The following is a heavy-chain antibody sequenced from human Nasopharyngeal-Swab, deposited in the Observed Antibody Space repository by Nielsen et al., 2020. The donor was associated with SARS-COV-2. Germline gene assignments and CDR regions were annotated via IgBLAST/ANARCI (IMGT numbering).Heavy chain of an antibody. J-gene: IGHJ4*02. CDR3: ARASDYGGNYEPFDY. CDR2: IYYSGST. CDR1: GGSISSGGYY. D-gene: IGHD4-23*01. V-gene: IGHV4-61*08. Sequence: ESLKISCTVSGGSISSGGYYWSWIRQHPGKGLEWIGYIYYSGSTNYNPSLKSRVTISVDTSKNQFSLKLSSVTAADTAVYYCARASDYGGNYEPFDYWGQGTLVTVSS.